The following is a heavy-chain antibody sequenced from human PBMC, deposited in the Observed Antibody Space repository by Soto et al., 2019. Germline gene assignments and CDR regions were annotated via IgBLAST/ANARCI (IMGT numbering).Heavy chain of an antibody. Sequence: SETLSLTCTVSGVSISSDYWTWIRQPPGKGLEWIGYIYNSGSTNYNPALKSRVTMSLDTSENQFSLKVSSVTAADTAVYYCARLNNRYGTDYWGQGTLVTVSS. V-gene: IGHV4-59*08. D-gene: IGHD4-17*01. CDR3: ARLNNRYGTDY. CDR2: IYNSGST. CDR1: GVSISSDY. J-gene: IGHJ4*02.